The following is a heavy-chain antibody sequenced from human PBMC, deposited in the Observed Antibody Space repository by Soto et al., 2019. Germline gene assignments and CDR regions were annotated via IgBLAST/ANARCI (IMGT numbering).Heavy chain of an antibody. J-gene: IGHJ4*02. Sequence: PGGSLRLSCAASGFTFSSYWMHWVRQAPGKGLVWVSRINSDGSSTSYADSVKGRFTISGDNAKNSVSLQMNSLRADDTGVYYCARRPENFWSGYPEAFDYWGPGTLVTVSS. CDR1: GFTFSSYW. CDR2: INSDGSST. CDR3: ARRPENFWSGYPEAFDY. V-gene: IGHV3-74*01. D-gene: IGHD3-3*01.